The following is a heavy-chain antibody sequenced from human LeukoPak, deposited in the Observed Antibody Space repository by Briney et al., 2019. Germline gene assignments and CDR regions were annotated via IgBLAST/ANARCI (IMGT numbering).Heavy chain of an antibody. Sequence: SETLSLTCAVYGGSFSGYYWSWIRQPPGKGLEWIGEINHSGSTNYNPFLKSRVTISVDTSKNQFSLKLSSVTAADTAVYYCAYSSSWYRSFRYWGQGTLVTVSS. J-gene: IGHJ4*02. CDR1: GGSFSGYY. CDR2: INHSGST. CDR3: AYSSSWYRSFRY. V-gene: IGHV4-34*01. D-gene: IGHD6-13*01.